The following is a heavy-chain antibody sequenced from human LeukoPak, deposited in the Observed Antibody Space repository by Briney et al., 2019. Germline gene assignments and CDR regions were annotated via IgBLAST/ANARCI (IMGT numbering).Heavy chain of an antibody. J-gene: IGHJ4*02. CDR1: GGSFSGYY. D-gene: IGHD3-9*01. CDR2: INHSGST. Sequence: SETLSLTCAVYGGSFSGYYWSWIRQPPGKGLEWIGEINHSGSTNYNPSLKSRVTISVDTSKNQFSLKLSSVTAADTAVYYRARGTGYYISYFDYWGQGTLVTVSS. CDR3: ARGTGYYISYFDY. V-gene: IGHV4-34*01.